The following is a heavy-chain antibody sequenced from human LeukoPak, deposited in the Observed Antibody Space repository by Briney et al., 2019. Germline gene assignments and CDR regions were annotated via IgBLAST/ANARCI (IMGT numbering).Heavy chain of an antibody. CDR1: GYIFTSYG. J-gene: IGHJ6*02. V-gene: IGHV1-18*01. D-gene: IGHD6-19*01. Sequence: GASVKVSCKASGYIFTSYGISWVRQAPGQGLEWMGWISAYNGNTNYAQKLQGRVTMTTDTSTSTAYMELRSLRSDDTAVYYCARDRAGDYYYYGMDVWGQGTTVTVSS. CDR3: ARDRAGDYYYYGMDV. CDR2: ISAYNGNT.